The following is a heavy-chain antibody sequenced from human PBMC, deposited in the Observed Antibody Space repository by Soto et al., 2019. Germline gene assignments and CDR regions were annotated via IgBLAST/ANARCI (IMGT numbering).Heavy chain of an antibody. CDR1: GYTFTSYG. D-gene: IGHD3-10*01. CDR3: ASWYYGSGSYYDSDY. V-gene: IGHV1-18*01. J-gene: IGHJ4*02. CDR2: ISAYNDNT. Sequence: GASVKVSCKASGYTFTSYGISWVRRAPGQGLEWMGWISAYNDNTNYAQNFQGRVTMTTDTSTSTAYMELRSLRSDDTAVYYCASWYYGSGSYYDSDYWGQGALVTVSS.